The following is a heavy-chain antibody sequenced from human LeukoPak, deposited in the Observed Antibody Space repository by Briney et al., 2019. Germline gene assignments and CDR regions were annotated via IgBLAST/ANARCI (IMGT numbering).Heavy chain of an antibody. J-gene: IGHJ4*02. Sequence: TSETLSLTCTVSGGSISIYYWSWIRQPPGKGLEWIGYIYYSGSTNYNPSLKSRVTISVDTSKNQFSLKLSSVTAADTAVYYCARRPYSSSWLHDTGFDYWGQGTLVTVSS. D-gene: IGHD6-13*01. V-gene: IGHV4-59*08. CDR2: IYYSGST. CDR1: GGSISIYY. CDR3: ARRPYSSSWLHDTGFDY.